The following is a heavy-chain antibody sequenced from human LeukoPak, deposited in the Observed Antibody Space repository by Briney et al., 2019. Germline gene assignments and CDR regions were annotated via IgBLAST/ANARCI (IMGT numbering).Heavy chain of an antibody. D-gene: IGHD5-12*01. CDR2: INQDGSEE. V-gene: IGHV3-7*01. CDR3: VRDGGVSGYDLLDY. J-gene: IGHJ4*02. CDR1: GFSFSNYW. Sequence: GGSLRLSCAASGFSFSNYWMTWIRQAPGKGLEWVAHINQDGSEEHYMDSVKARFTISRDNAKNSLSLQMNSLRAEDTAVYYCVRDGGVSGYDLLDYWGQGTLVTVSS.